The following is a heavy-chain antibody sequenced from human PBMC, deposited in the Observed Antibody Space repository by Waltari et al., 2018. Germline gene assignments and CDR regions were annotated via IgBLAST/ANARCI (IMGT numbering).Heavy chain of an antibody. D-gene: IGHD3-22*01. CDR1: GGSISSSSYY. V-gene: IGHV4-39*07. CDR2: IYYSGST. CDR3: ARDLLGRYYDSSGPEDY. J-gene: IGHJ4*02. Sequence: QLQLQESGPGLVKPSETLSLTCTVSGGSISSSSYYWGWLRQPPGKGLEWIGSIYYSGSTYYNPSLKSRVTISVDTSKNQFSLKLSSVTAADTAVYYCARDLLGRYYDSSGPEDYWGQGTLVTVSS.